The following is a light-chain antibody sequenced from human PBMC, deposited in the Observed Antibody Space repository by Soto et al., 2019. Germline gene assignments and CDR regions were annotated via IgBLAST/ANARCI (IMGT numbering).Light chain of an antibody. J-gene: IGKJ1*01. V-gene: IGKV3-20*01. Sequence: DIVMTQSPATLSVSPGERATLSCRASQSISSSYLAWYQQRPGQAPRLLIYGASSRATGIPDRFSGSGSGTEFTLTISRLEPEDFAVYYCQQYGSSSWTFGQGTKVDIK. CDR2: GAS. CDR1: QSISSSY. CDR3: QQYGSSSWT.